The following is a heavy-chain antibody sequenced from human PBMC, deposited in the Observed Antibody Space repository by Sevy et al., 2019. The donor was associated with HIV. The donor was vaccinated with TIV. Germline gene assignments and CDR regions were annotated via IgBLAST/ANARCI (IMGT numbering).Heavy chain of an antibody. CDR2: MKEDGSEK. D-gene: IGHD5-18*01. V-gene: IGHV3-7*01. Sequence: GGSLRLSCAASGFTFSSYWMSWVRQAPGKGLEWVATMKEDGSEKYYVDSVKGRFTISRDNAKNSLYVQMNSLRAEDTVVYNCVREGLGGFSYSLDCWGQGTLVTVSS. CDR3: VREGLGGFSYSLDC. J-gene: IGHJ4*02. CDR1: GFTFSSYW.